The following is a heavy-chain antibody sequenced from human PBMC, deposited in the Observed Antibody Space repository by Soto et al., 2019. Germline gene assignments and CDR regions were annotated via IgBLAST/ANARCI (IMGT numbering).Heavy chain of an antibody. Sequence: SLRLSCAASGFIFSDYYMSWTRQAPGKGLEWVSYISSSGGTIYYADSVKGRFTISRDNAKNSLYPQMNSLRAEDTAVYYCARDRMYSSTWYSYWGQGTLVTVSS. CDR1: GFIFSDYY. D-gene: IGHD6-13*01. CDR2: ISSSGGTI. J-gene: IGHJ4*02. CDR3: ARDRMYSSTWYSY. V-gene: IGHV3-11*01.